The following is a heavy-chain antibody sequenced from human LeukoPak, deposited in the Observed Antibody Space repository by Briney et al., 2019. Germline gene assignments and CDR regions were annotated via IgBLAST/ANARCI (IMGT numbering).Heavy chain of an antibody. CDR3: ARGVAAGGRRLDP. D-gene: IGHD2-15*01. J-gene: IGHJ5*02. V-gene: IGHV1-2*02. Sequence: GASVKVSCKTSGYSFTGYWIHWVRQAPGQGFEWLGWINPNSGGTNYAQKFQDSVSMTRDTSINTVYMELSSLRLDDTAVYYCARGVAAGGRRLDPWGQGILITVSS. CDR1: GYSFTGYW. CDR2: INPNSGGT.